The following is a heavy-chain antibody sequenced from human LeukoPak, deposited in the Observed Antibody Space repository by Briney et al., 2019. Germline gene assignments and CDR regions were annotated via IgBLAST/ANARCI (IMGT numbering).Heavy chain of an antibody. CDR3: AKERLSATAEYFQQ. Sequence: GGSLRLSCAACVLTFSSYEMICARQSPGRGREGVSSIRGSAGSTFYAHSVKGRLSLSRDNSRNTLYLQMQSLRAEDTAIYYCAKERLSATAEYFQQWGQGTLVTVSS. CDR1: VLTFSSYE. J-gene: IGHJ1*01. V-gene: IGHV3-23*01. CDR2: IRGSAGST.